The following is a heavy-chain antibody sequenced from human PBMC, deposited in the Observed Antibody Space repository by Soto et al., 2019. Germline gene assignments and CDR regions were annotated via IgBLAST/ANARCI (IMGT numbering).Heavy chain of an antibody. CDR1: GFTFSTYW. V-gene: IGHV3-7*01. Sequence: VGSLRLSCAASGFTFSTYWMDWVRQTPGKGLEWVANINQDGSEKNYVDSVKGRFTIYRDNAKNSLYLQMSSLTAEDSALYYCSRSLDSWGQGTLVTVSS. CDR2: INQDGSEK. J-gene: IGHJ4*02. CDR3: SRSLDS.